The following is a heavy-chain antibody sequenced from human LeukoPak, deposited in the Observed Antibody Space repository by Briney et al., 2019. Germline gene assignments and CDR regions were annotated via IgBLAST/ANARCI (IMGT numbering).Heavy chain of an antibody. CDR2: IYTSGST. CDR1: GGSISSGSYY. V-gene: IGHV4-61*02. CDR3: AGGYYDFWSGYGEPWFDP. Sequence: SETLSLTCTVSGGSISSGSYYWSWIRQPAGKGLEWIGRIYTSGSTNYNPSLKSRVTISVDTSKNQFSLKLSSVTAADTAVYYCAGGYYDFWSGYGEPWFDPWGQGTLVTVSS. J-gene: IGHJ5*02. D-gene: IGHD3-3*01.